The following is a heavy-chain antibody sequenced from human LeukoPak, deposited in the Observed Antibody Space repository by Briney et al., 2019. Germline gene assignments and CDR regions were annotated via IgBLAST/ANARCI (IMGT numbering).Heavy chain of an antibody. CDR1: GFTFDDYA. CDR3: AKAAGTDFDY. D-gene: IGHD6-13*01. J-gene: IGHJ4*02. CDR2: ISWNSGSI. Sequence: PGGSLRLSCAASGFTFDDYAMHWVRQAPGKGLEWVSGISWNSGSIGYADSVKGRFTISRDNAKNSLYLQMNSLRAEDTALYYCAKAAGTDFDYWGQGTLVTVSS. V-gene: IGHV3-9*01.